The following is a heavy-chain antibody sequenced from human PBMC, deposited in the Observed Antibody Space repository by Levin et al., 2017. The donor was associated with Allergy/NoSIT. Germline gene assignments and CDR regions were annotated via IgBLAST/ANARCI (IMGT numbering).Heavy chain of an antibody. Sequence: SGPTLVKPTQTLTLTCTVSGFSLTTSGMCVTWIRQPPGKALEWLARIDWDDDKFYSTSLQTRLTISKDTSNNQVVLTMTNMDPVDTATYYCARIPHLGYNYGYYYGMDVWGPGTTVTVSS. D-gene: IGHD5-18*01. J-gene: IGHJ6*02. CDR3: ARIPHLGYNYGYYYGMDV. CDR1: GFSLTTSGMC. V-gene: IGHV2-70*17. CDR2: IDWDDDK.